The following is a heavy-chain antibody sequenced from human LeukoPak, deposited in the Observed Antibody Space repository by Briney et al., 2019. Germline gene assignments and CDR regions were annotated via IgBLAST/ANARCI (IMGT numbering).Heavy chain of an antibody. D-gene: IGHD3-10*01. CDR1: GGSISSSNW. V-gene: IGHV4-4*02. CDR3: ARVNRAGHMVRGGGYYYYYYMDV. J-gene: IGHJ6*03. Sequence: PSGTLSLTCAVSGGSISSSNWWSWVRQPPGKGLEWIGEIYHSGSTNYNPSLKSRVTISVDKSKNQFSLKLSSVTAADTAVYYCARVNRAGHMVRGGGYYYYYYMDVWGKGTTVTISS. CDR2: IYHSGST.